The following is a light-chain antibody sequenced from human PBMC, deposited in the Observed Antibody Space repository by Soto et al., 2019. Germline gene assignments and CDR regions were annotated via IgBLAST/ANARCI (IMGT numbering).Light chain of an antibody. J-gene: IGLJ2*01. V-gene: IGLV2-14*01. CDR2: DVS. CDR1: SSDVGGYNY. CDR3: SSYTSSSTPFLV. Sequence: QSALTQPASVSGSPGQSITISCTGTSSDVGGYNYVSWYQQHPGKAPKLMIYDVSNRPSGVSNRFSGSKSGNTASLTISGLQAEDEADYYCSSYTSSSTPFLVFGGGTKLTVL.